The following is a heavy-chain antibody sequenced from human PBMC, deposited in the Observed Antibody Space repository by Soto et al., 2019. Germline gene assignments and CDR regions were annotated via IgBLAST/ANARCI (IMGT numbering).Heavy chain of an antibody. V-gene: IGHV3-30*18. J-gene: IGHJ4*02. CDR3: AKERVVRGVTDY. Sequence: QVPLVESGGGVVQPGTSLRLSCVASGFIFSGYGMHWVRQAPGKGLEWVAVISYDGSNKYYTDSVKGRFTISRDNSKNTLYLEMNSLRAEDMAVYYCAKERVVRGVTDYWGQGTLVTVSS. CDR2: ISYDGSNK. CDR1: GFIFSGYG. D-gene: IGHD3-10*01.